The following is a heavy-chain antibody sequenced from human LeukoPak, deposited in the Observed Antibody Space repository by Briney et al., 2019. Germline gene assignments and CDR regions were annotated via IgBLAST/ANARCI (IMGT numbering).Heavy chain of an antibody. Sequence: GASVKVSCKASGGTFSSYAISWVRQAPGQGLEWMGIINPSSSSTSYAQKFQGRVTLTRDTSTSTAYMELSSLRSEDTAVYYCARDREHSSGWTAFDYWGQGTLVTVSS. D-gene: IGHD6-19*01. V-gene: IGHV1-46*01. CDR3: ARDREHSSGWTAFDY. J-gene: IGHJ4*02. CDR1: GGTFSSYA. CDR2: INPSSSST.